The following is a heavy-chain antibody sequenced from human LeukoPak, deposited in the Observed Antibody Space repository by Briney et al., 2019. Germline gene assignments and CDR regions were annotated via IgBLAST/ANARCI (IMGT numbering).Heavy chain of an antibody. CDR3: LRGDSRDF. CDR1: GFAFSTYT. V-gene: IGHV3-21*06. J-gene: IGHJ4*02. Sequence: GGSLRLSCAACGFAFSTYTMNWARRAPGKGLEWVASINSGGTTTHYAFSVKGRFTISRDNAQNVLYLQMNGLRGDDAAVYYCLRGDSRDFWGQGTLVTVSS. CDR2: INSGGTTT. D-gene: IGHD3-22*01.